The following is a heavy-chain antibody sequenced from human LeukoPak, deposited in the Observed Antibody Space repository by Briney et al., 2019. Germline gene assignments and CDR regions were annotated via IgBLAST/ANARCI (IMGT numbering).Heavy chain of an antibody. D-gene: IGHD3-3*01. J-gene: IGHJ4*02. Sequence: GASVKVSCKVSGYTLTELSMHWVRQAPGKGLEWMGGFDPEDGETIYAQKFQGRVTMTEDTSTDTAYMELSSLRSEDTAVSYCARDQYDTWSRRGNFDSWGQGTLVIVSS. V-gene: IGHV1-24*01. CDR2: FDPEDGET. CDR1: GYTLTELS. CDR3: ARDQYDTWSRRGNFDS.